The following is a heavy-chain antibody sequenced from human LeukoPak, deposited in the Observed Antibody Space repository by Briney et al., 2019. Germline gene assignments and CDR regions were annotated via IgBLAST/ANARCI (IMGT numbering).Heavy chain of an antibody. J-gene: IGHJ5*02. V-gene: IGHV3-30*18. D-gene: IGHD2-15*01. CDR3: AKGRGVCSGGSCYRTFDP. CDR2: ISYDGSNK. CDR1: GCTFSSYG. Sequence: GRSLRLSCAASGCTFSSYGMHWVRQAPGKGLEWVAVISYDGSNKYYADSVKGRFTISRDNSKNTLYLQMNSLRAEDTAVYYCAKGRGVCSGGSCYRTFDPWGQGTLVTVSS.